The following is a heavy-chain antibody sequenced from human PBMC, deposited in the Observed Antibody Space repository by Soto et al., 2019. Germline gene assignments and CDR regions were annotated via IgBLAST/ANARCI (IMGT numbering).Heavy chain of an antibody. CDR3: ATSEGALSYSSGWYWYFDL. J-gene: IGHJ2*01. D-gene: IGHD6-19*01. V-gene: IGHV4-39*01. Sequence: SETLSLTCTVSGGSISSSSYYWGWIRQPPGKGLEWIGSIYYSGSTYYNPSLKSRVTISVDTSKNQFSLKLSSVTAADTAVYYCATSEGALSYSSGWYWYFDLWGRGTLVTVSS. CDR2: IYYSGST. CDR1: GGSISSSSYY.